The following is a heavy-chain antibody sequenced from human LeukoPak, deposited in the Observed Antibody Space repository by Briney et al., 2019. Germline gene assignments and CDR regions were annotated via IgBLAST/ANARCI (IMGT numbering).Heavy chain of an antibody. V-gene: IGHV4-61*01. D-gene: IGHD6-19*01. Sequence: PSETLSLTCTVSGGSVSSGSYYWSWIRQPPGKGLEWIGYIYYSGSTNYNPSLKSRVTISVDTSKNQFSLKLSSVTAADTAVFYCARDIWPYSSGWYRNYGYFDLWGRGTLVTVSS. CDR2: IYYSGST. J-gene: IGHJ2*01. CDR1: GGSVSSGSYY. CDR3: ARDIWPYSSGWYRNYGYFDL.